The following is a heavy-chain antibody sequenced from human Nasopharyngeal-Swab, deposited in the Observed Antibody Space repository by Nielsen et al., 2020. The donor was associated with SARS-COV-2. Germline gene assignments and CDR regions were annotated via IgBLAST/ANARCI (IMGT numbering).Heavy chain of an antibody. CDR2: IYHSGST. Sequence: WIRQPPGKGLEWIGYIYHSGSTYYNPSLKSRVTISVDTSKNQFSLKLSSVTAADTAVYYCARGLSYYVTAFDIWGQGTMVTVSS. V-gene: IGHV4-30-2*04. D-gene: IGHD1-26*01. J-gene: IGHJ3*02. CDR3: ARGLSYYVTAFDI.